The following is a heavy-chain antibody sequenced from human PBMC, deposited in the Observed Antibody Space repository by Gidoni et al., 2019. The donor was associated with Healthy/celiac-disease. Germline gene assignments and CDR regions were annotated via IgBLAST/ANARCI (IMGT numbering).Heavy chain of an antibody. CDR1: GGSILSGGYY. CDR2: IYYSGST. J-gene: IGHJ5*02. D-gene: IGHD3-10*01. Sequence: QVQLQESGPGLVKPSQTLSLTCTVSGGSILSGGYYLSWIRQHPGKGLEWIGYIYYSGSTYYNPSLKSRVTISVDTSKNQFSLKLSSVTAADTAVYYCARGIGAPIHTIWFGESADNWFDPWGQGTLVTVSS. V-gene: IGHV4-31*03. CDR3: ARGIGAPIHTIWFGESADNWFDP.